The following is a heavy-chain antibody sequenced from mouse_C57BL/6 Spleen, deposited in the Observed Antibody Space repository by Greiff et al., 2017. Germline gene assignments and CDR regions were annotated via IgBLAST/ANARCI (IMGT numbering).Heavy chain of an antibody. V-gene: IGHV14-1*01. CDR1: GFNIKDYY. D-gene: IGHD1-1*01. CDR2: IDPEDGDT. Sequence: EVQLQQSGAELVRPGASVKLSCTASGFNIKDYYMHWVKQRPEQGLEWIGRIDPEDGDTEYAPKFQGKATMTADTSSNTAYLQLSSLTSEDTAVYYCTPYYGSSGFAYWGQGTLVTVSA. CDR3: TPYYGSSGFAY. J-gene: IGHJ3*01.